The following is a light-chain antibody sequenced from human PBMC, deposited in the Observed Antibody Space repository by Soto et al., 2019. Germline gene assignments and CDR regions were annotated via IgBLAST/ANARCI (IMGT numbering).Light chain of an antibody. CDR1: ESISSW. Sequence: DIQMTQFPSTLSASVGDRVTITCRASESISSWLAWYQQKPGKAPKILIYKASSLQSGVPSRFTGSGSGTEFTLTISSLQPDDFATYYCQQYSVFPLTFGGGTKMEIK. CDR3: QQYSVFPLT. V-gene: IGKV1-5*03. J-gene: IGKJ4*01. CDR2: KAS.